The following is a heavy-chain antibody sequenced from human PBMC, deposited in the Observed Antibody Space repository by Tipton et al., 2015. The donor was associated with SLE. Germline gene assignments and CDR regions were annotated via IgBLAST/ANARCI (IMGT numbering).Heavy chain of an antibody. CDR3: ARGGVVAATQFDY. D-gene: IGHD2-15*01. J-gene: IGHJ4*02. Sequence: LRLSCTVSGGSISSHYWSWIRQPPGKGLEWFGYIYYSGSTNHNPSLKSRVTISVDTSKNQFSLKLSSVTAADTAVYYCARGGVVAATQFDYWGQGTQVTVSS. CDR2: IYYSGST. V-gene: IGHV4-59*11. CDR1: GGSISSHY.